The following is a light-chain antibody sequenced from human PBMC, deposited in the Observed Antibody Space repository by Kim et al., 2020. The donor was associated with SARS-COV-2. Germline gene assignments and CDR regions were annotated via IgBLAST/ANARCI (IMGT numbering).Light chain of an antibody. Sequence: GKQVTLSCPRSSCSIVDDYVQWYQQRPGTSPTSVIYENNQRPSGVPDRFSGSIDSSSNSASLTISGLKTEDEADYYCQSYASDNWVFGGGTKLTVL. V-gene: IGLV6-57*01. J-gene: IGLJ3*02. CDR2: ENN. CDR1: SCSIVDDY. CDR3: QSYASDNWV.